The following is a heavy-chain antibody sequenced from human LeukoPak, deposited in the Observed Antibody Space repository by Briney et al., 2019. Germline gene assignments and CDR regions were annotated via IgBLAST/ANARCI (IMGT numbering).Heavy chain of an antibody. J-gene: IGHJ4*02. D-gene: IGHD3-9*01. CDR3: ARRGRYYDILTGYPDYYFDY. CDR2: IYYSGST. V-gene: IGHV4-59*08. Sequence: SETLSLTCTVSGGSISSYYWSWIRQPPGKGLEWIGYIYYSGSTSYNPSLKSRVTISVDTSKNQFSLKLSSVTAADTAVYYCARRGRYYDILTGYPDYYFDYWGQGTLVTVSS. CDR1: GGSISSYY.